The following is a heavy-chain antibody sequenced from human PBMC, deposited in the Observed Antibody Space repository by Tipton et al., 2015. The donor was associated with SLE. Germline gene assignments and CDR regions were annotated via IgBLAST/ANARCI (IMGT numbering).Heavy chain of an antibody. D-gene: IGHD6-13*01. CDR2: ISSSSSYT. J-gene: IGHJ3*02. Sequence: SLRLSCAASGFTFSSYEMNWVRQAPGKGLEWVSYISSSSSYTNYADSVKGRFTISRDNAKNSLYLQMNSLRAEDTAVYYCARYMGSSSDAFDIWGQGTMVTVSS. CDR1: GFTFSSYE. V-gene: IGHV3-21*04. CDR3: ARYMGSSSDAFDI.